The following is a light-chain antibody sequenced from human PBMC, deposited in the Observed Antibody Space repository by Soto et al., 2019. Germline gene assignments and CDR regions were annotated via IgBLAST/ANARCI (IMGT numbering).Light chain of an antibody. CDR1: QDIRKS. Sequence: DIQMTQSPSAMSASVGDTVTITCRASQDIRKSLAWFQQKPGKVPKRLIYAVISLQSGVPSRFSGTGSGTQFSLTISSLQPEDSGTYYCLHHNSDGRYTFGQGTKLEIK. V-gene: IGKV1-17*03. CDR3: LHHNSDGRYT. CDR2: AVI. J-gene: IGKJ2*01.